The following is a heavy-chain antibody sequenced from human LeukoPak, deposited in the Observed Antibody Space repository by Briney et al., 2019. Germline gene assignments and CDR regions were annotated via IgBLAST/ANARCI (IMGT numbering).Heavy chain of an antibody. D-gene: IGHD6-6*01. Sequence: PGGSLRLSCAASGFTFSSYGMHWVRQAPGKGLEWVAVIIYDGSNKYYADSVKGRFTISRDNSKNTLYLQMNSLRAADTAVYYCARGKGTSYLSSFDYWGQGTLVTVSS. J-gene: IGHJ4*02. CDR1: GFTFSSYG. CDR3: ARGKGTSYLSSFDY. V-gene: IGHV3-30*03. CDR2: IIYDGSNK.